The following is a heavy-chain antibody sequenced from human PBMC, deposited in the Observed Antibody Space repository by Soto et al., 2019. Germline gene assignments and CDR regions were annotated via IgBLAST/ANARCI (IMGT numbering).Heavy chain of an antibody. CDR1: GFTFTRYS. CDR2: ISSTTNYI. V-gene: IGHV3-21*06. Sequence: GWSLRLSCAASGFTFTRYSMNWFRQAPGKGLEWVSSISSTTNYIYYGDSMKGRFTISRDNAKNSLYLEMNSLRAEDTAVYYCARESEDLTSNFDYWGQGTLGTVSS. CDR3: ARESEDLTSNFDY. J-gene: IGHJ4*02.